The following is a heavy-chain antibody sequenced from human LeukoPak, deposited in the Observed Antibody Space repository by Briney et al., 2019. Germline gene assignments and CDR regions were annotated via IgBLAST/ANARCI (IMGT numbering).Heavy chain of an antibody. CDR2: IYTSGST. V-gene: IGHV4-61*02. D-gene: IGHD6-6*01. Sequence: SETLSLTCTVSGGSLSSGSYYWSWIRQPAGKGLEWIGRIYTSGSTKYNPSLRSRVTISVDTSRNQFSLKLSSVTAADTAIYYCARDFSSSSTVYYYYYMDVWGKGTTVTVSS. CDR1: GGSLSSGSYY. CDR3: ARDFSSSSTVYYYYYMDV. J-gene: IGHJ6*03.